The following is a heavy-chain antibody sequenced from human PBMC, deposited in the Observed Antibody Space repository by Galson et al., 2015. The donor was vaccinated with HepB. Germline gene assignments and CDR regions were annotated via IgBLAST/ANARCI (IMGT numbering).Heavy chain of an antibody. V-gene: IGHV1-18*01. CDR2: ISAYNGNT. CDR3: ARDPPLAYCGGDCYESYMDV. Sequence: SVKASCKASGYTFTSYGISWVRQAPGQGLEWMGWISAYNGNTNYAQKLQGRVAMTTDTSTSTAYMELRSLRSDDTAVYYCARDPPLAYCGGDCYESYMDVWGKGTTVTVSS. J-gene: IGHJ6*03. CDR1: GYTFTSYG. D-gene: IGHD2-21*01.